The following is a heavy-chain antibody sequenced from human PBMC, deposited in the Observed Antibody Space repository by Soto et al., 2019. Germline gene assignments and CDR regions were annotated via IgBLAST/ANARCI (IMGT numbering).Heavy chain of an antibody. CDR1: GYPFTSHA. CDR2: INPANGNT. V-gene: IGHV1-3*01. D-gene: IGHD1-7*01. CDR3: AREGKPLFRELVGWFDP. J-gene: IGHJ5*02. Sequence: QVQLVQSGAEVKKAGASVKISCQASGYPFTSHAIYWVRQAPGQRPEWMGWINPANGNTKYSPKFQGRVTITRDTSGSTAYMELRTLTSEDTGLYSCAREGKPLFRELVGWFDPWGQGTLLTVSS.